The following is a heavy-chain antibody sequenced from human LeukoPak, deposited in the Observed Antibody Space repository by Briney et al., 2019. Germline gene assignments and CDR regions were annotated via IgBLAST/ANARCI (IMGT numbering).Heavy chain of an antibody. Sequence: GGSLRLSCAASGFTFSSYWMNWVRQAPGEGLEWVANIKQDGSEKDYVDSVKGRFTISRDNAKNSLYLQMNSLRAEDTAVYCCARVSSLAVAGFFDYWGQGILVTVSS. CDR3: ARVSSLAVAGFFDY. V-gene: IGHV3-7*01. J-gene: IGHJ4*02. D-gene: IGHD6-19*01. CDR2: IKQDGSEK. CDR1: GFTFSSYW.